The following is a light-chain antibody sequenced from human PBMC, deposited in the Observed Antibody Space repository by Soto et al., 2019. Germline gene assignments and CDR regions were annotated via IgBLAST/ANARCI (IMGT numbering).Light chain of an antibody. CDR1: QTVSNQ. J-gene: IGKJ5*01. CDR3: QQRAGSST. Sequence: EIVLTQSPVTLSLSPGERATLSCRASQTVSNQLAWYQQKPGQAPRLLIYDASRRVTGIPARFSGSGSGTDFNLTLSSIEPEDFAVYYCQQRAGSSTFGQGTRLEIK. V-gene: IGKV3-11*01. CDR2: DAS.